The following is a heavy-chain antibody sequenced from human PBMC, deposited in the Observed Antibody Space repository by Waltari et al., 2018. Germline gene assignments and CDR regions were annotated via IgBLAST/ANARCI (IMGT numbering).Heavy chain of an antibody. CDR2: IYYSGST. Sequence: QLQLQESGPGLVKPSETLSLTCTVSGGSISSSSYYWCCIRQPPGKGLEWIGSIYYSGSTYYNPSLKSRVTISVDTSKNQFSLKLSSVTAADTAVYYCARHGDRIVGATRVFPFDYWGQGTLVTVSS. V-gene: IGHV4-39*01. CDR1: GGSISSSSYY. J-gene: IGHJ4*02. CDR3: ARHGDRIVGATRVFPFDY. D-gene: IGHD1-26*01.